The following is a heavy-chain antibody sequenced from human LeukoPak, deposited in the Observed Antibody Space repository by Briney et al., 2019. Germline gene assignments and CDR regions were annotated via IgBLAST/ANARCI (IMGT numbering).Heavy chain of an antibody. Sequence: GGSLRLSCAASGFTFSSYSMNWVRQAPGKGLEWVSSISSSSSYIYYADSVKGRFTISRDNAKNSLYLQMNSLRAEDTALYYCAKDKLRDSSGWYYFDYWGQGTLVTVSS. V-gene: IGHV3-21*04. J-gene: IGHJ4*02. CDR1: GFTFSSYS. D-gene: IGHD6-19*01. CDR2: ISSSSSYI. CDR3: AKDKLRDSSGWYYFDY.